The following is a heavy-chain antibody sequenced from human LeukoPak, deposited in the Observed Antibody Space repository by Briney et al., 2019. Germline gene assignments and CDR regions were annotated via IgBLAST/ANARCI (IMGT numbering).Heavy chain of an antibody. V-gene: IGHV1-18*01. J-gene: IGHJ4*02. CDR1: GGSFSSHG. CDR2: ISAYNGNT. Sequence: ASVKVSCKASGGSFSSHGITWVRQAPGQGLEWMGWISAYNGNTNYAQKLQGRVTMTTDTSTSTAYMELRSLRSDDTAVYYCARGDIVATTDFDYWGQGTLVTVSS. D-gene: IGHD5-12*01. CDR3: ARGDIVATTDFDY.